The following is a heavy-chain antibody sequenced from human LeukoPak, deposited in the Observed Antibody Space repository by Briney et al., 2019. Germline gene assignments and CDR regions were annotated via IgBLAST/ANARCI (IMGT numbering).Heavy chain of an antibody. D-gene: IGHD2-2*01. CDR2: ISAYNGNT. CDR3: ARGEDIVVVPAEYYYMDV. Sequence: ASVKVSCKASGYTFTSYGISWVRQAPGQGLKWMGWISAYNGNTNYAQKLQGRVTMTTDTSTSTAYMELRSLRSDDTAVYYCARGEDIVVVPAEYYYMDVWGKGTTVTVSS. J-gene: IGHJ6*03. V-gene: IGHV1-18*01. CDR1: GYTFTSYG.